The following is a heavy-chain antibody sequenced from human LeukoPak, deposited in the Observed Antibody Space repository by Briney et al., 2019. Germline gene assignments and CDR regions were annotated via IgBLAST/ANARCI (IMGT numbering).Heavy chain of an antibody. Sequence: ASVTVSCKASGYTFTSYDINWVRQATGQGLEWMGWMNPNSGNTGYAQKFQGRVTMTRNTSISTAYMELSSLRSEDTAVYYCARDGYSSSWYESTNWFDPWGQGTLVTVSS. D-gene: IGHD6-13*01. CDR2: MNPNSGNT. CDR3: ARDGYSSSWYESTNWFDP. V-gene: IGHV1-8*01. CDR1: GYTFTSYD. J-gene: IGHJ5*02.